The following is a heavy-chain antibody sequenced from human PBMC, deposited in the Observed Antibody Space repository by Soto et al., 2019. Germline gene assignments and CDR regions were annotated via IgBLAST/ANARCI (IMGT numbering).Heavy chain of an antibody. V-gene: IGHV3-74*01. CDR3: ARGRPYGMDV. CDR2: IDSDGSST. J-gene: IGHJ6*02. Sequence: EVQLVESGGGLVQPGGSLRVSCAASGFTFGSYWMNWVRQAPGKGLVWVSGIDSDGSSTTYADPVKGRFTTSRDNAKNTLHLQMHSLSVEHTAVYYCARGRPYGMDVWGQGTTVTVSS. CDR1: GFTFGSYW.